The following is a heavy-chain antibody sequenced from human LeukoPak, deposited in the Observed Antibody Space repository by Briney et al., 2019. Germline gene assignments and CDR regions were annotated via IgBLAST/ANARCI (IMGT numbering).Heavy chain of an antibody. D-gene: IGHD6-13*01. Sequence: SETLSLTCAVYGGSFSGYYWSWIRQPPGKGLEWIGEINHSGSTSYNPSLKSRVTISVDTSKNQFSLKLSSVTAADTAVYYCARGAILIATANWFDPWGQGTLVTVSS. J-gene: IGHJ5*02. CDR1: GGSFSGYY. V-gene: IGHV4-34*01. CDR3: ARGAILIATANWFDP. CDR2: INHSGST.